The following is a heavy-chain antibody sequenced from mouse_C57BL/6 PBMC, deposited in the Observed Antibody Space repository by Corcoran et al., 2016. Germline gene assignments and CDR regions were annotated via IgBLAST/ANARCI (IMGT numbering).Heavy chain of an antibody. CDR1: GYTFTTYG. D-gene: IGHD2-1*01. V-gene: IGHV9-3*01. Sequence: QIQLVQSGPELKKPGETVEISCKDSGYTFTTYGMSWVKQAPGKGLKWMGWINTYSGVPTYADDFKGRFAFSLETSASTAYLQINNLKNEDTATYFCARWGGNYEHYYAMDYWGQGTSVTVSS. CDR3: ARWGGNYEHYYAMDY. CDR2: INTYSGVP. J-gene: IGHJ4*01.